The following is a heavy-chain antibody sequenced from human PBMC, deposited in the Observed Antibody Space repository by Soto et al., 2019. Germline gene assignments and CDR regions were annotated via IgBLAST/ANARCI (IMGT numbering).Heavy chain of an antibody. D-gene: IGHD3-10*01. CDR3: ARDQPESELLWFGETTGGNYYYYYYMDV. Sequence: SETLSLTCAVSGGSISSSNWWSWVRQPPGKGLEWIGEIYHSGSTNYNPSLKSRVTISVDTSKNQFSLKLSSVTAADTAVYYCARDQPESELLWFGETTGGNYYYYYYMDVWGKGTTVTVSS. CDR2: IYHSGST. CDR1: GGSISSSNW. V-gene: IGHV4-4*02. J-gene: IGHJ6*03.